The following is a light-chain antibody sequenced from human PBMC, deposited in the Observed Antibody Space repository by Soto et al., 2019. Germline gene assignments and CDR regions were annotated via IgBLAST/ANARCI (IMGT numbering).Light chain of an antibody. CDR1: SSDVGLYNY. CDR2: EVT. Sequence: QSVLTQPPSASGSPGQSVTISCTGTSSDVGLYNYVSWYQQHPGKVPKLLIYEVTQRPSGVPDRFSGSKSGNTASLTVSGLQAEEEAVYYCRSYGGNSNYVFGTGTKVTV. V-gene: IGLV2-8*01. J-gene: IGLJ1*01. CDR3: RSYGGNSNYV.